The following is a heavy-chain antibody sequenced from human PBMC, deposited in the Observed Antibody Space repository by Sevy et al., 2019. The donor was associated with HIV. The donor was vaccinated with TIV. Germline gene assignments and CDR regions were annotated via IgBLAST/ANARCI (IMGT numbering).Heavy chain of an antibody. CDR3: AKAMDTWIQLWSLIDY. D-gene: IGHD5-18*01. CDR1: GFTFNTYG. V-gene: IGHV3-30*18. CDR2: VSYDGSNK. J-gene: IGHJ4*02. Sequence: GGSLRLSCAASGFTFNTYGMHWVRQAPGKGLEWVAVVSYDGSNKDYAESVQGRFTISRDNSGNTLYLQVNSLRTEDTAVYYSAKAMDTWIQLWSLIDYWGQGTLVTVSS.